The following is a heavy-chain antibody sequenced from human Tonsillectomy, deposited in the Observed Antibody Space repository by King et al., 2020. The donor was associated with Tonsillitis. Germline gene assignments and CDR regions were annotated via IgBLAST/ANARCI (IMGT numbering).Heavy chain of an antibody. D-gene: IGHD5-12*01. CDR1: GGSVSSGSYY. CDR2: IYYSGST. CDR3: ARSRSGSIDY. V-gene: IGHV4-61*01. J-gene: IGHJ4*02. Sequence: QLQESGPGLVKPSETLSLTCTVSGGSVSSGSYYWSWIRQPPGKGLEWIGYIYYSGSTNYNHSLKSRVTISVDTSKNQFSLKLSSVTAADTAVYYCARSRSGSIDYWGQGTLVTVSS.